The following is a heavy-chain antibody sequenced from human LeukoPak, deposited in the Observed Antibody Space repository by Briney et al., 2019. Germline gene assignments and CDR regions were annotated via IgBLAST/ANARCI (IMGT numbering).Heavy chain of an antibody. V-gene: IGHV7-4-1*02. CDR1: GYTFTSYA. CDR2: INTNTGNP. Sequence: ASVKVSCKASGYTFTSYAMNWVRQAPGQGLEWMGWINTNTGNPTYAQGFTGRFVFSLDTSVSTAYLQISSLKAEDTAVYYCARGRTYYDFWSGYLSAFDIWGQGTMVTVSS. J-gene: IGHJ3*02. D-gene: IGHD3-3*01. CDR3: ARGRTYYDFWSGYLSAFDI.